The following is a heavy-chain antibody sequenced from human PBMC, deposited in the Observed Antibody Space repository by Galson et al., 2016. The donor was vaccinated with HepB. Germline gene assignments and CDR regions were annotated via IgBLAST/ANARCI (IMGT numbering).Heavy chain of an antibody. CDR1: GYTFTSYE. D-gene: IGHD3-9*01. J-gene: IGHJ5*02. Sequence: SVKVSCKASGYTFTSYEINWVRQATGQGLEWMGWMNPNSGDAGYAQNFQGRVTMTRNTSISTAYMGLSSLRSEDTAVYYCARGHYDILTGYYKWYWFDPWGQGTLVTVSS. CDR3: ARGHYDILTGYYKWYWFDP. CDR2: MNPNSGDA. V-gene: IGHV1-8*01.